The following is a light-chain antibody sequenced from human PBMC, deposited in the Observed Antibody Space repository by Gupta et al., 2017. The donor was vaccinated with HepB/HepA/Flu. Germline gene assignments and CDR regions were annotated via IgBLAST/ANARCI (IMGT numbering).Light chain of an antibody. CDR3: AAWDDRLNAVV. Sequence: QSVLTQPPSASGTPGQRVTISCSGSSSNIGFNFVYWYQQLPGTAPKLLIYKNNQRPSGVPDRISGSKSGTSASLTITGLQADDEADYYCAAWDDRLNAVVFGGGTKLTVL. V-gene: IGLV1-47*01. J-gene: IGLJ2*01. CDR2: KNN. CDR1: SSNIGFNF.